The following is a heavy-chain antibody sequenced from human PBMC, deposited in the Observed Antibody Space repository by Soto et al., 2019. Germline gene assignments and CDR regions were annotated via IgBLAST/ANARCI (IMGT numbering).Heavy chain of an antibody. J-gene: IGHJ4*02. CDR2: ISYDGSNK. V-gene: IGHV3-30*18. D-gene: IGHD5-18*01. CDR3: AKGFSYSVIDY. Sequence: QVQLVESGGGVVQPGRSLRLSCAASGFTFSTYGMHWVRQAPGKGLEWVAVISYDGSNKYYADSVKGRFTISRDNSKNTLYPQMSSLRAEDTAVYYCAKGFSYSVIDYWGQGTLVNVSS. CDR1: GFTFSTYG.